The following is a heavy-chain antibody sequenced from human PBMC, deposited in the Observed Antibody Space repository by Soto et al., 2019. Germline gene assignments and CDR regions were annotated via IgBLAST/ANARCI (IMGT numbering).Heavy chain of an antibody. D-gene: IGHD1-26*01. CDR1: GGSISSNLYS. CDR2: IHHSEST. J-gene: IGHJ5*02. CDR3: ARVPDGRLNWFDP. V-gene: IGHV4-30-2*01. Sequence: LTCGVSGGSISSNLYSWSWIRQPRGNGLEWIGDIHHSESTHYNPSLESRVTISVDRSRNQFSLRLTSVTAADTAVYYCARVPDGRLNWFDPWGPGILVTVSS.